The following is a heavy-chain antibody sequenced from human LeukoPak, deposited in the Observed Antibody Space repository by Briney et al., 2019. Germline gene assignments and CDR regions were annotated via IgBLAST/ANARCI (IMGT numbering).Heavy chain of an antibody. CDR2: ISSSGSTI. CDR3: ARDNYYDSSGYYHTPNY. J-gene: IGHJ4*02. D-gene: IGHD3-22*01. CDR1: GFTFSDYY. V-gene: IGHV3-11*01. Sequence: GGSLRLSRAASGFTFSDYYMSWIRQAPGKGLEWVSYISSSGSTIYYADSVKGRFTISRDNAKNSLYLQMNSLRAEDTAVYYCARDNYYDSSGYYHTPNYWGQGTLVTVSS.